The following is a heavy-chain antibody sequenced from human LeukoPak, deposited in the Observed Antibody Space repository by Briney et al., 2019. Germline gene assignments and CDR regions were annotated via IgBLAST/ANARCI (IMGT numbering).Heavy chain of an antibody. V-gene: IGHV4-30-2*03. CDR2: IYYSGST. CDR3: ARHLLGITIFGVVSGGYFDY. CDR1: GGSISSGGYS. Sequence: PSETLSPTCAVSGGSISSGGYSWSWIRQPPGKGLEWVGYIYYSGSTYYNPSLKSRVTISVDTSKNQFSLKLSSVTAADTAVYYCARHLLGITIFGVVSGGYFDYWGQGTLVTVSS. J-gene: IGHJ4*02. D-gene: IGHD3-3*01.